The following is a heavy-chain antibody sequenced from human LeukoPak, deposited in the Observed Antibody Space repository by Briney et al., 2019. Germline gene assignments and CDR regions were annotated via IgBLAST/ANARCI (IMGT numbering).Heavy chain of an antibody. CDR2: IHYTGIT. CDR1: GGSISTATHY. Sequence: SETLSLTCTVSGGSISTATHYWAWIRQPPGEGLEWIGTIHYTGITYYNPSLKSRVTISVDTSKNQFSLHLGSVTAADTAVYHRARQLSGTYQWTFDYWGQGTLVPVSS. D-gene: IGHD1-26*01. CDR3: ARQLSGTYQWTFDY. V-gene: IGHV4-39*01. J-gene: IGHJ4*02.